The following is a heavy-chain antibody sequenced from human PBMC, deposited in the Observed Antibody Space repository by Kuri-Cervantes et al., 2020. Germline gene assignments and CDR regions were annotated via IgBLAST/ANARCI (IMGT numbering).Heavy chain of an antibody. Sequence: GESLKISCTASGFTISSYSMNWVRQAPGKGLEWVSSITSSSAYIYYGDSVKGRFTISRDNAKNSLYLQMNSLKTEDTAVYYCTSNVAYCGGDCYSVYETLDVFDVWGQGTMVTVSS. CDR1: GFTISSYS. CDR2: ITSSSAYI. CDR3: TSNVAYCGGDCYSVYETLDVFDV. J-gene: IGHJ3*01. V-gene: IGHV3-21*03. D-gene: IGHD2-21*02.